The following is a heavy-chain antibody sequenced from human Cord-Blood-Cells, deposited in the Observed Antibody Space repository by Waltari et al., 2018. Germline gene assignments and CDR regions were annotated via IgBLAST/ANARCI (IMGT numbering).Heavy chain of an antibody. CDR1: GFTFSSLS. CDR3: ARGSGSLHAFDI. Sequence: EVQLVESGGGLVQPGGSLSLSCAASGFTFSSLSMPWVRQAPGKGLEYVSAISSNGGSTYYANSVKGRFTISRDNSKNTLYLQMGSLRAEDMAVYYCARGSGSLHAFDIWGQGTMVTVSS. J-gene: IGHJ3*02. D-gene: IGHD3-10*01. CDR2: ISSNGGST. V-gene: IGHV3-64*01.